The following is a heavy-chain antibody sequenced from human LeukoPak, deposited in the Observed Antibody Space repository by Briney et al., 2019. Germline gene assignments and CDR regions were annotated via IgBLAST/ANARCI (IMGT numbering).Heavy chain of an antibody. CDR1: GGSISSYY. CDR2: IYTSGST. V-gene: IGHV4-4*07. CDR3: AREVVTMIVVVTRPTNWFDP. D-gene: IGHD3-22*01. Sequence: SETLSLTCTVSGGSISSYYWSWIRQPAGKGLEWIGRIYTSGSTNYNPSLKSRVTMSVDTSKNQFSLKLSSVTAADTAVYYCAREVVTMIVVVTRPTNWFDPWGQGTLVTVSS. J-gene: IGHJ5*02.